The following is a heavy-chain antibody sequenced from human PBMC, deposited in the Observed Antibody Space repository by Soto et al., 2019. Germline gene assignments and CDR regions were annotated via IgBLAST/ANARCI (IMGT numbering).Heavy chain of an antibody. CDR3: ARTRITFDAFDI. Sequence: GGSLRLSCAASGFTFSDYYMNWIRQAPGKGLEWVSYISSSGSTIYYADSVKGRFTISRDNAKNSLYLQMNSLRAEDTAVYYCARTRITFDAFDIWGQGTMVTVSS. CDR2: ISSSGSTI. D-gene: IGHD3-10*01. J-gene: IGHJ3*02. V-gene: IGHV3-11*01. CDR1: GFTFSDYY.